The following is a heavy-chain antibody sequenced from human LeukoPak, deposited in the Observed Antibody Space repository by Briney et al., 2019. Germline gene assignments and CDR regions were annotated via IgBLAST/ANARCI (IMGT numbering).Heavy chain of an antibody. V-gene: IGHV3-64*04. J-gene: IGHJ3*02. D-gene: IGHD1-26*01. CDR2: ISSNGGTT. CDR3: GKNRYSGSLSPFDI. CDR1: GFTFSSYP. Sequence: PGGSLRLSCSASGFTFSSYPMHWVRQAPGKGLEYVSVISSNGGTTYYADSVKGRFTISRDNSKNTLYLQMNSLRAEDTAVYYCGKNRYSGSLSPFDIWGQGTMVTVSS.